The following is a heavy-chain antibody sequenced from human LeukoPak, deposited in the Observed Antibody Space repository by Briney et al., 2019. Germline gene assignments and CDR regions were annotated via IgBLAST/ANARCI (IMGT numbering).Heavy chain of an antibody. CDR3: AKDLSAAASLRVDP. V-gene: IGHV3-23*01. CDR2: ITASGGST. D-gene: IGHD6-13*01. CDR1: GFAFNNYA. J-gene: IGHJ5*02. Sequence: GGSLRLSCATSGFAFNNYAMSWVRQAAGKGLEWVEAITASGGSTFHADSVKGRFTISRDNSVSTLYLQMSSLRAEDTAVYYCAKDLSAAASLRVDPWGQGTLVTVSS.